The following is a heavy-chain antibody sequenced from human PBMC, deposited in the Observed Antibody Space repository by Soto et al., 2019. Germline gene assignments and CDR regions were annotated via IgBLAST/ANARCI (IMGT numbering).Heavy chain of an antibody. J-gene: IGHJ4*02. V-gene: IGHV3-21*06. CDR3: ARVPQRIAVAGTSNRYYFDY. CDR2: ITSSSTYI. D-gene: IGHD6-19*01. Sequence: EVQLVESGGGLVKPGGSLRLSCAASGFTFSSHSMNWVRQAPGKGLEWVSSITSSSTYIYYADSVKGRFIISRDNAKNSVYLQMNSLRAEDTAVYYCARVPQRIAVAGTSNRYYFDYWGQGTLVTVSS. CDR1: GFTFSSHS.